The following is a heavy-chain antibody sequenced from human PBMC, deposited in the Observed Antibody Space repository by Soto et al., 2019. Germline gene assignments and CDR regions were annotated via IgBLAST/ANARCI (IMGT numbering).Heavy chain of an antibody. CDR3: AATLASSSWFLLYFDY. D-gene: IGHD6-13*01. Sequence: SETLSLTCTVSGGSISSYYWSWIRQPPGKGLEWIGYIYYSGSTNYNPSLKSRVTISVDTSKNQFSLKLSPVTAADTAVYYCAATLASSSWFLLYFDYWGQGTLVTVSS. CDR1: GGSISSYY. CDR2: IYYSGST. J-gene: IGHJ4*02. V-gene: IGHV4-59*01.